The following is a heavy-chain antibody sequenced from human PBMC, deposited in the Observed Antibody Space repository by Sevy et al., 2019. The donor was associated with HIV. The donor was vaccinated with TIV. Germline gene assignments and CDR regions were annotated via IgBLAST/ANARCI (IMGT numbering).Heavy chain of an antibody. CDR3: VKRWLDGGHFDY. Sequence: GGSLRLSCAASGFTFSSYAMSWVRQAPGKGLEWVSAISGSGGSTYYADSVKGRFTISRDNSKNTLYLQMSSLRAEDTAVYYCVKRWLDGGHFDYWGQGTLVTVSS. D-gene: IGHD6-19*01. CDR2: ISGSGGST. J-gene: IGHJ4*02. CDR1: GFTFSSYA. V-gene: IGHV3-23*01.